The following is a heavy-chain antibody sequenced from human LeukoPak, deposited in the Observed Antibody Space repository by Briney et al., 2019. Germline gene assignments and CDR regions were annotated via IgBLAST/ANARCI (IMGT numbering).Heavy chain of an antibody. CDR2: LYYSGST. D-gene: IGHD6-6*01. CDR3: ARHLAYSSSWGFGGLY. Sequence: PSETLSLTCTVSGGSISSSSYYWGWIRQPPGKGLERIGSLYYSGSTYYNPSLKSRVTISVDTSKNQFSLKLSSVTAADTAVYYCARHLAYSSSWGFGGLYWGQGTLVTVSS. V-gene: IGHV4-39*01. J-gene: IGHJ4*02. CDR1: GGSISSSSYY.